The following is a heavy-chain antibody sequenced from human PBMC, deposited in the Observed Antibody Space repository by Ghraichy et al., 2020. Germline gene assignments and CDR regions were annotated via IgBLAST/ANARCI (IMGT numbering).Heavy chain of an antibody. CDR2: IDSSGSA. J-gene: IGHJ6*03. V-gene: IGHV4-31*01. Sequence: SETLSLTCTVSGGSISGTAYYWTWIRQNPGKSLEWIGYIDSSGSASYNPSLETQPTISLDASRRQFSLRLTSLTAADTASYFCGRGGISYIDVWGKGTNVTVS. CDR3: GRGGISYIDV. CDR1: GGSISGTAYY. D-gene: IGHD5-12*01.